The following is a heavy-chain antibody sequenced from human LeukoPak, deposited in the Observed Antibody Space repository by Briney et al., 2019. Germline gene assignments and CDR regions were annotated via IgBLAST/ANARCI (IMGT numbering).Heavy chain of an antibody. CDR2: IIPIFGTA. V-gene: IGHV1-69*01. CDR1: GGTFSSYA. D-gene: IGHD3-10*01. Sequence: GSSVKVSCKASGGTFSSYAISWVRRAPGQGLEWMGGIIPIFGTANYAQKFQGRVTITADESTSTAYMELSSLRSEDTAVYYCASVLLWFGELMDYWGQGTLVTVSS. J-gene: IGHJ4*02. CDR3: ASVLLWFGELMDY.